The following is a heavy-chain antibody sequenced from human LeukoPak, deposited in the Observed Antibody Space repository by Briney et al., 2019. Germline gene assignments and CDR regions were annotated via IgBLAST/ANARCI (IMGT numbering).Heavy chain of an antibody. Sequence: SETLSLTCTVSGGSISSYYWSWIRQPPGKGLEWIGYIYYSGSTNYNPSLKSRVTISVDTSKNQFSLKLSSVTAADTAVYYCARVARWTYYFDYWSQGTLVTVSS. V-gene: IGHV4-59*01. CDR3: ARVARWTYYFDY. J-gene: IGHJ4*02. D-gene: IGHD4-23*01. CDR2: IYYSGST. CDR1: GGSISSYY.